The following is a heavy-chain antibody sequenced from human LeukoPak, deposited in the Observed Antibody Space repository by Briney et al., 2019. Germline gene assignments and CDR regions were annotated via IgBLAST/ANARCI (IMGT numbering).Heavy chain of an antibody. V-gene: IGHV3-30-3*01. Sequence: PGGSLRLSCAASGFTFSSYAMHWVRQAPGKGLEWVAVISYDGSNKYYADSVKGRFTIFRDNSKNTLYLQMNSLRAEDTAVYYCARDSRAVAGPMDYWGQGTLVTVSS. CDR3: ARDSRAVAGPMDY. J-gene: IGHJ4*02. CDR2: ISYDGSNK. D-gene: IGHD6-19*01. CDR1: GFTFSSYA.